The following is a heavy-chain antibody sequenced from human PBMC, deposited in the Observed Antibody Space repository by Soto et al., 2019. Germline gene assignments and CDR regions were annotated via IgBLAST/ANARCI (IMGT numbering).Heavy chain of an antibody. CDR1: GVSLSGYY. CDR3: ARSGAWIPDY. D-gene: IGHD5-18*01. Sequence: QVQVQQWGAGLLKPSETLSLTCSVYGVSLSGYYWSWIRQPPGKGLERIGEIDESGITNYNSSLKSRVTISIDTSKSQWSLKLSSVNAADTAVYYCARSGAWIPDYWGQGILVTVSS. J-gene: IGHJ4*02. CDR2: IDESGIT. V-gene: IGHV4-34*01.